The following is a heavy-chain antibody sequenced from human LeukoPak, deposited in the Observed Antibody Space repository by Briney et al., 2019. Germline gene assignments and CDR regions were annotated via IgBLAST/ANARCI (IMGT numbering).Heavy chain of an antibody. CDR2: ISSQSTYI. CDR1: GFTFSSYS. Sequence: PGGSLRLSCAASGFTFSSYSMSWVRQAPGKGLEWVSSISSQSTYIYSADSLKGRFAISRDNAKNSLYLQMNSLRAEDTAVYYCARLDGDTSGWYGYFDYWGQGTLVTVSS. D-gene: IGHD6-19*01. CDR3: ARLDGDTSGWYGYFDY. V-gene: IGHV3-21*01. J-gene: IGHJ4*02.